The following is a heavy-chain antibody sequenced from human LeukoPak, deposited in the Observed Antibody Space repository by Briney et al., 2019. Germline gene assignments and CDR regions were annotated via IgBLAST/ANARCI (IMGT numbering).Heavy chain of an antibody. Sequence: SETLSLTCTVSGYSISSGYYWGWIRQPPGKGLEWIGSIYHSGSTYYNPSLKSRVTISVDTSKNQFSLKLSSVTAADTAVYYCAGSEYSGYDVLDYWGQGTLVTVSS. CDR1: GYSISSGYY. CDR2: IYHSGST. J-gene: IGHJ4*02. CDR3: AGSEYSGYDVLDY. V-gene: IGHV4-38-2*02. D-gene: IGHD5-12*01.